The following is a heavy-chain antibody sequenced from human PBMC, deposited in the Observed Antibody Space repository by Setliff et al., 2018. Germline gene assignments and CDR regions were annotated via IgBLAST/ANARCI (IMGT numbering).Heavy chain of an antibody. D-gene: IGHD5-18*01. Sequence: ASVKVSCKASGYTFRNYAFAWVRQAPGQGLEWVGWISVYNGDTNYAQKLQGRVTLTTDTSTSTAYMELRSLTSDGSAFYYCARAPSVELVTIRTNSWFTYWGQGTLVTVSS. CDR3: ARAPSVELVTIRTNSWFTY. CDR2: ISVYNGDT. J-gene: IGHJ4*02. CDR1: GYTFRNYA. V-gene: IGHV1-18*01.